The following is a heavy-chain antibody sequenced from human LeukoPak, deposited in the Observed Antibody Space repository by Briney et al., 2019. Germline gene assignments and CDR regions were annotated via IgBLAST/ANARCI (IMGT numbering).Heavy chain of an antibody. J-gene: IGHJ6*03. CDR3: ARDRYSSGWYNYYYYMDV. CDR2: ISSSGSTI. Sequence: GGSLRLSCAASGFTLSSYEMNWVRQAPGKGLEWVSYISSSGSTIYYADSVKGRFTISRDNAKNSLYLQMNSLRAEDTAVYYCARDRYSSGWYNYYYYMDVWGKGTTVTISS. CDR1: GFTLSSYE. V-gene: IGHV3-48*03. D-gene: IGHD6-19*01.